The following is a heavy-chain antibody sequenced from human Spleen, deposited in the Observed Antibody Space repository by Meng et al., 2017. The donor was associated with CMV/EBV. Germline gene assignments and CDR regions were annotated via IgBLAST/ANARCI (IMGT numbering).Heavy chain of an antibody. CDR2: ISSDGSTT. CDR3: AKDPIGGNYRGSHFDY. D-gene: IGHD3-16*01. J-gene: IGHJ4*02. CDR1: GFTFSSYR. V-gene: IGHV3-30*18. Sequence: GESLKISCAASGFTFSSYRMHWVRQAPGKGLEWVAGISSDGSTTYYPDSVRGRFTISRDNSKNTVYLQMNSLRPEDTALYFCAKDPIGGNYRGSHFDYWGQGVLVTVSS.